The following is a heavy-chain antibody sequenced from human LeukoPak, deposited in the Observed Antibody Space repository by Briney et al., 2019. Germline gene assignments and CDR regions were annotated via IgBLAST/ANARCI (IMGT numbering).Heavy chain of an antibody. CDR2: INQRGTT. CDR1: GDSFSWHY. V-gene: IGHV4-34*01. CDR3: ARPGIRDYFYYMDV. Sequence: SETLSLTCAVYGDSFSWHYWSWIRQPPGKGMEWIGEINQRGTTTYNPSLKSRLTISMDTSRSQYFLNLDSVTAADTAIYYCARPGIRDYFYYMDVWGEGTPVTVSS. J-gene: IGHJ6*03. D-gene: IGHD3-3*02.